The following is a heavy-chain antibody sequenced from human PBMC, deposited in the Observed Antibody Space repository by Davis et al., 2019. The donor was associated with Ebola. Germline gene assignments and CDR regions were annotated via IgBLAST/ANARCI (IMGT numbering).Heavy chain of an antibody. V-gene: IGHV4-59*08. J-gene: IGHJ5*02. CDR2: IYYSGST. CDR3: ARHTSYGGKTWFDP. CDR1: GGSISNYY. D-gene: IGHD4-23*01. Sequence: GSLRLSCTVSGGSISNYYWSWIRQSPGKGLEWIAYIYYSGSTSYNPSLKSRVTISVDTSGNQFSLRLTSVTAADTALYYCARHTSYGGKTWFDPWGQGTLVTVSS.